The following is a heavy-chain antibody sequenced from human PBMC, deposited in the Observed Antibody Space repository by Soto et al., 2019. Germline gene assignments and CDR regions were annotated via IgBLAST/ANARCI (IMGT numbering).Heavy chain of an antibody. CDR1: GFTFSSYA. CDR2: ISYDGSNK. J-gene: IGHJ4*02. CDR3: ARDLRVFVVVDSFDY. Sequence: GGSLRLSCAASGFTFSSYAMHWVRQAPGKGLEWVAVISYDGSNKYYADSVKGRFTISRDNSKNTLYLQMNSLRAEDTAVYYCARDLRVFVVVDSFDYWGQGTQVTVSS. D-gene: IGHD2-21*01. V-gene: IGHV3-30-3*01.